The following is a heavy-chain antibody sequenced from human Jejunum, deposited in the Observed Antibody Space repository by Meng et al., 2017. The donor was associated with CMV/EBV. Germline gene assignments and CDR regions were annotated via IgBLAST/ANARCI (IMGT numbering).Heavy chain of an antibody. D-gene: IGHD3-9*01. Sequence: TGTGSCAYEKSRNDYWSENRQTQGKEREWIGYVEYNGSANYKAALERRITISVDIYKNQISLKVNTVTAADTAVYFCARDTLTGGSNYWGQGTLVPSPQ. V-gene: IGHV4-61*01. CDR1: CAYEKSRNDY. J-gene: IGHJ4*02. CDR3: ARDTLTGGSNY. CDR2: VEYNGSA.